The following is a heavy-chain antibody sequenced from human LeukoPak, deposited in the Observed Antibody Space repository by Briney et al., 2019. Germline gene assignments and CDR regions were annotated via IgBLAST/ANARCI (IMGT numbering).Heavy chain of an antibody. V-gene: IGHV3-23*01. CDR1: GFTFSAYA. J-gene: IGHJ4*02. D-gene: IGHD3-22*01. CDR2: ISGSGGTI. Sequence: GGSLRLSCATSGFTFSAYALSWVRQAPGKGLEWVSAISGSGGTIDYADSVKGRFTISRDNSKNTLYLQMNSLRAEDTAVYYCAKGGGNIYYDGSGYKYYFDYWGQGTLVTVSS. CDR3: AKGGGNIYYDGSGYKYYFDY.